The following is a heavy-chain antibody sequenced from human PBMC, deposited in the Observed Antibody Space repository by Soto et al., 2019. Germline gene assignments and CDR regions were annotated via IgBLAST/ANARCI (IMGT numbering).Heavy chain of an antibody. CDR2: ISYDGSNK. V-gene: IGHV3-30-3*01. Sequence: QVQLVESGGGAVQPGRSLRLSCAASGFTFSSYAMHWVRQAPGKGREWVAGISYDGSNKYYADSVKGRFTISRDNSKNTLYLQMNSLRAEDTAVYYCARDRVYATHDYYGMDVWGQGTTVTVSS. CDR3: ARDRVYATHDYYGMDV. J-gene: IGHJ6*02. CDR1: GFTFSSYA. D-gene: IGHD2-8*01.